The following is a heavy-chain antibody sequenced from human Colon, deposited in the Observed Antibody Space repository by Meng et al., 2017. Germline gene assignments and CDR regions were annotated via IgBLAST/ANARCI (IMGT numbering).Heavy chain of an antibody. CDR3: AREGPIAVAGYDY. D-gene: IGHD6-19*01. J-gene: IGHJ4*02. V-gene: IGHV4-61*01. CDR1: CVSAKSGIYY. Sequence: QVELSASGPGLVRPSETLSRTCTVFCVSAKSGIYYWNWIRQPPGKTLEWIGYIYSSGSTTYNPSLKSRVTISLDTPKNQFSLKLASVTAADTAVYYCAREGPIAVAGYDYWGQGTLVTVSS. CDR2: IYSSGST.